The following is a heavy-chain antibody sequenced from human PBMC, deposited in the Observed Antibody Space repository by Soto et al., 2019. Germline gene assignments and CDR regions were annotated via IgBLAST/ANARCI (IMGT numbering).Heavy chain of an antibody. J-gene: IGHJ4*02. CDR3: AKGVAGWYYFDY. Sequence: GGSLRLSCAASGFTVSSNYMSWVRQAPGKGLEWVSGISWNVGSIAYADSVKGRFTISRDNAKNSLYLQMNSLRDEDTALYYCAKGVAGWYYFDYWGQGTLVTVSS. CDR2: ISWNVGSI. CDR1: GFTVSSNY. V-gene: IGHV3-9*01. D-gene: IGHD3-3*01.